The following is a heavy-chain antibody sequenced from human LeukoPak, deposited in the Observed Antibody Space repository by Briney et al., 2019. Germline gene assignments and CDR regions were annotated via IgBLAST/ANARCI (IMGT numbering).Heavy chain of an antibody. J-gene: IGHJ4*02. V-gene: IGHV3-23*01. CDR1: VFTFSSYA. D-gene: IGHD5-18*01. CDR2: IRSSGENT. CDR3: AKARGYSYANESHFED. Sequence: PGGSLRLSCAASVFTFSSYAMSLVRQAPGKGLEWVSAIRSSGENTYYADSVKGRFAISRDNSKNTLYLQMNSLRAEDTAIYYCAKARGYSYANESHFEDWGQGTLVTVSS.